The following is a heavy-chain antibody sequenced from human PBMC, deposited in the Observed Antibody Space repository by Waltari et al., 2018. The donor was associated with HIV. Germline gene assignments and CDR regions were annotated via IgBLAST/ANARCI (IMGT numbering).Heavy chain of an antibody. CDR2: ITSSSSTI. J-gene: IGHJ6*02. CDR1: FNTYS. D-gene: IGHD2-15*01. Sequence: FNTYSMNWVRQAPGKGLEWISYITSSSSTIYYADSVKGRFTISRDNAKNSLYLQMNSLRAEDTAVYYCARLMVVAGTPYYGLDVWGQGTTVTVSS. CDR3: ARLMVVAGTPYYGLDV. V-gene: IGHV3-48*01.